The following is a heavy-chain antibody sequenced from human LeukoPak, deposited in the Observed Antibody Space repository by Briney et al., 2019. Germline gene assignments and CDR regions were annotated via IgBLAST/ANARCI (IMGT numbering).Heavy chain of an antibody. CDR2: IYYSGST. CDR3: AREGGYDSSGYYYSPDHAFDI. V-gene: IGHV4-39*01. D-gene: IGHD3-22*01. Sequence: SETLSLTXTVSGGSISSSSYYWGWIRQPPGKGLEWIGSIYYSGSTYYNPSLKSRVTISVDTSKTQFSLKLSSVTAADTAVYYCAREGGYDSSGYYYSPDHAFDIWGQGTMVTVSS. CDR1: GGSISSSSYY. J-gene: IGHJ3*02.